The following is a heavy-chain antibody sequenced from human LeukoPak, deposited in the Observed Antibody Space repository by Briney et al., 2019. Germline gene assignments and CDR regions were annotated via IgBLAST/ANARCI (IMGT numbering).Heavy chain of an antibody. D-gene: IGHD6-19*01. J-gene: IGHJ4*02. CDR3: ARGSGWYLFDY. CDR1: GGSISSYY. CDR2: IYYSGST. V-gene: IGHV4-59*01. Sequence: LETLSLTCTVSGGSISSYYWSWIRQPPGKGLEWIGYIYYSGSTNYNPSLKRRVTISVDTSKNQFSLKLSSVTAADTAVYYCARGSGWYLFDYWGQGTLVTVSS.